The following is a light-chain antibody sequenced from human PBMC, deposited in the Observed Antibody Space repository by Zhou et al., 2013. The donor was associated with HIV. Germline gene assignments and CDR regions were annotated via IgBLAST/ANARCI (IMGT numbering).Light chain of an antibody. J-gene: IGKJ2*04. CDR3: QQSYSKSCS. V-gene: IGKV1-39*01. Sequence: DIQMTQSPSSLSASIGDRVTITCRASQSVSIYLNWYQQKVGKAPKLLIYAASSLQSGVPSRFSGSGSGTEFTLTINSLQPEDFATYYCQQSYSKSCSFGQGTKLEI. CDR2: AAS. CDR1: QSVSIY.